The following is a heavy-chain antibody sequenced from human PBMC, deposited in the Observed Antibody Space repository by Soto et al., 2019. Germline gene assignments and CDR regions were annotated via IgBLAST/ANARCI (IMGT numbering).Heavy chain of an antibody. D-gene: IGHD2-15*01. CDR1: GFSLSNAKMG. CDR3: ARISCSGGSCLGSYYYYYGMDV. Sequence: SGPTLVKPTETVRLACTVSGFSLSNAKMGVSWIRQPPGKALEWLAHISSNDGKSFRRSLKSRLTISKDTSKSQVVLTMTNMDPLDSATYYCARISCSGGSCLGSYYYYYGMDVWGQGTTVTVSS. J-gene: IGHJ6*02. V-gene: IGHV2-26*01. CDR2: ISSNDGK.